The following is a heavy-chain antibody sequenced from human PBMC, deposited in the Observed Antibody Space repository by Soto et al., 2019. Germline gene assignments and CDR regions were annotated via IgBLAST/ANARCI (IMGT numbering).Heavy chain of an antibody. Sequence: GGSLRLSCAASGFTFSSYSMNWVRQAPGKGLEWVSSISSSSSYIYYADSVKGRFTISRDNAKNSLYLQMNSLRAEDTAVYYCAKSGKIFGVVGGYYYYIDVWGKGTTVTVSS. D-gene: IGHD3-3*01. CDR1: GFTFSSYS. V-gene: IGHV3-21*01. J-gene: IGHJ6*03. CDR2: ISSSSSYI. CDR3: AKSGKIFGVVGGYYYYIDV.